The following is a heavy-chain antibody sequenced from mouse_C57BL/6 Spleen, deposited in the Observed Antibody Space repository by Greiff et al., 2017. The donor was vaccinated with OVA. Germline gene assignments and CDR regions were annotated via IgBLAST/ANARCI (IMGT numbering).Heavy chain of an antibody. V-gene: IGHV10-1*01. CDR1: GFSFNTYA. CDR2: IRSKSNNYAT. J-gene: IGHJ4*01. CDR3: VRRDYGSRTEAMDY. D-gene: IGHD1-1*01. Sequence: DVKLVESGGGLVQPKGSLKLSCAASGFSFNTYAMNWVRQAPGTGLEWVARIRSKSNNYATYYADSVKDRFTISRDDSESMLYLQMNNLKTEDTAMYYCVRRDYGSRTEAMDYWGQGTSVTVSS.